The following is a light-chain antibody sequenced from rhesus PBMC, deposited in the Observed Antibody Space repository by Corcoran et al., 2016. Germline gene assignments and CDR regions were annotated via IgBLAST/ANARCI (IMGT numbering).Light chain of an antibody. Sequence: DIQMTQSPSSLSASVGDTVTITCRASPSITNWLAWYQQKPGKAPKLLIYKASRLQSGVPSRFSGIGSGTDFTLTISSLQYEDFATYYCQQYSSRPPTFGQGTKVEIK. CDR1: PSITNW. CDR2: KAS. J-gene: IGKJ1*01. V-gene: IGKV1-22*01. CDR3: QQYSSRPPT.